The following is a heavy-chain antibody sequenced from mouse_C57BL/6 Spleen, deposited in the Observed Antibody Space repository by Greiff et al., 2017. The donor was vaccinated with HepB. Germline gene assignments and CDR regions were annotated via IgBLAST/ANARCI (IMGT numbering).Heavy chain of an antibody. CDR1: GFNFKNTY. V-gene: IGHV14-3*01. D-gene: IGHD1-1*01. CDR3: AREGGYYYGSSYRYFDV. Sequence: VQLQQSVAELVRPGASVKLSCTASGFNFKNTYMHWVKQRPEQGLEWIGRTDPANGNTKYAPKFQGKATITADTSSNTAYLQLSSLTSEDTAIYYCAREGGYYYGSSYRYFDVWGTGTTVTVSS. CDR2: TDPANGNT. J-gene: IGHJ1*03.